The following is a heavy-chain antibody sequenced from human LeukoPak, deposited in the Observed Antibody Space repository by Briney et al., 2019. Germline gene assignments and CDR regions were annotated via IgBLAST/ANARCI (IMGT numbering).Heavy chain of an antibody. CDR1: GGTFSSHA. D-gene: IGHD2-15*01. V-gene: IGHV1-69*13. J-gene: IGHJ3*02. CDR2: IIPIFGTA. Sequence: SVKVSCKASGGTFSSHAISWVRQAPGQGLEWMGGIIPIFGTANYAQKFQGRVTITADESTSTAYMELSSLRSEDTAVYYCARDNGGSWVVDAFDIWGQGTMVTVSS. CDR3: ARDNGGSWVVDAFDI.